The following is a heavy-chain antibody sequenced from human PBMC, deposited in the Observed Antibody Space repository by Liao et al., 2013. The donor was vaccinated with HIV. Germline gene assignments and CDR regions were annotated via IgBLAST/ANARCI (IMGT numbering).Heavy chain of an antibody. D-gene: IGHD2-15*01. CDR1: GGSFSGYY. V-gene: IGHV4-34*01. Sequence: QVQLQQWGAGLLKPSETLSLTCAVYGGSFSGYYWSWIRQPPGKGLEWIGEINHSGSTNYNPSLKSRVTMSVDTSKNQFSLKLSSVTAADTAVYYCARGRLDRWDAFDIWGQGTMVTVSS. J-gene: IGHJ3*02. CDR3: ARGRLDRWDAFDI. CDR2: INHSGST.